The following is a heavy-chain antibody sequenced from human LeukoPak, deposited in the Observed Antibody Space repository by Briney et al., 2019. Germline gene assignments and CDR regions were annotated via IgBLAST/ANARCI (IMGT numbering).Heavy chain of an antibody. D-gene: IGHD5-24*01. CDR3: ARDQALATMAYYGMDA. Sequence: PGVSLRLSCAASGFTVSSNYMSWVRQAPGKGLEWVSVIYSGGSTYYADSVKGRFTISRDNSKNTLYLQMNSLRAEDTAVYYCARDQALATMAYYGMDAWGQGTTVTVSS. V-gene: IGHV3-53*01. J-gene: IGHJ6*02. CDR1: GFTVSSNY. CDR2: IYSGGST.